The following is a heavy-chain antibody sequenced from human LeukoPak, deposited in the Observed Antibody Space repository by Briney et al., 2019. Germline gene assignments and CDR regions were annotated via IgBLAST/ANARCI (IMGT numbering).Heavy chain of an antibody. J-gene: IGHJ4*02. V-gene: IGHV3-74*01. CDR3: ARFGWVPPSHFDY. D-gene: IGHD3-10*01. CDR2: INTDGSST. Sequence: PGGSLRLSCAASGFTFSSYWMRWVRQAPGKGLVWVSGINTDGSSTSYAGSVKGRFTTSRDNAKNTLYLQMSSLRAEDTAMYYCARFGWVPPSHFDYWGQGTLVTVSS. CDR1: GFTFSSYW.